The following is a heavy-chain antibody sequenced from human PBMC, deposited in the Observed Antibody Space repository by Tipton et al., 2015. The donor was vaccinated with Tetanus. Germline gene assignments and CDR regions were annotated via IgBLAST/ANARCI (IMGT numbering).Heavy chain of an antibody. CDR3: ARGGSHFDY. D-gene: IGHD1-26*01. J-gene: IGHJ4*02. V-gene: IGHV1-18*01. CDR1: GYTFTSCG. Sequence: QSGPEVKKPGASVKVSCKASGYTFTSCGISWARQAPGQGLEWMGWISTYNGNTNYVQKFQGRVTMTTDTSTNTAYMELRSLRSDDAALYYCARGGSHFDYWGQGTLVTVSS. CDR2: ISTYNGNT.